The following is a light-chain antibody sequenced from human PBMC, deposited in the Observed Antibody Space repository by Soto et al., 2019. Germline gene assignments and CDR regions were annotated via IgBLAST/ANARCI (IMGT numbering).Light chain of an antibody. CDR1: QSVSSSY. V-gene: IGKV3-20*01. J-gene: IGKJ3*01. CDR2: GTS. CDR3: QQYGSTPRT. Sequence: EIVLTQSPGTLSLSPGERATLSCRASQSVSSSYLGWYQQKPSQAPRLLIFGTSSRATGIPDRFSGSGSGTDFTLTISRLEPEDFAVYFCQQYGSTPRTFGPGTKVDIK.